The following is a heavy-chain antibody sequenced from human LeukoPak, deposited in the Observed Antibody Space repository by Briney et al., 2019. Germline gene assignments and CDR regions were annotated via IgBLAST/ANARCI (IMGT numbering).Heavy chain of an antibody. D-gene: IGHD5-24*01. J-gene: IGHJ6*02. CDR1: GFTFSSYA. CDR2: ISGSGGST. Sequence: GGSLRLSCAASGFTFSSYAMSWVRQAPGKGLEWVSAISGSGGSTYYADSVKGRFTISRDNSKNTLYLQMNSLRAEDTAVYYCAKDQGSYNAGGYYCMDVWGQGTTVTVSS. V-gene: IGHV3-23*01. CDR3: AKDQGSYNAGGYYCMDV.